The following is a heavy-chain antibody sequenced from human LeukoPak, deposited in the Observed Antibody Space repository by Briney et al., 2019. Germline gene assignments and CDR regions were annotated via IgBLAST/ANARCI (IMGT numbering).Heavy chain of an antibody. CDR3: ARGYYGSGSPYYFDY. D-gene: IGHD3-10*01. CDR2: INPSGGST. V-gene: IGHV1-46*01. J-gene: IGHJ4*02. Sequence: ASVKVSCKASGYTFTSYYMHWVRQAPGQGLEGMGIINPSGGSTSYAQKFQGRVTMTRDTSTSTVYMELSSLRSEDTAVYYCARGYYGSGSPYYFDYWGQGTLVTVSS. CDR1: GYTFTSYY.